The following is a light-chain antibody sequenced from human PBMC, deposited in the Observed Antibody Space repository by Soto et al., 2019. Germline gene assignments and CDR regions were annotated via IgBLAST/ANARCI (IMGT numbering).Light chain of an antibody. CDR2: DAS. CDR1: QNIDNIY. CDR3: QLRRNWPPN. J-gene: IGKJ4*01. V-gene: IGKV3-11*01. Sequence: EIVVTKSPGTGSLSPGERSTLSCMGSQNIDNIYIAWYQQKPGQAPRLLIYDASNRATGIPARFSGSGSGTDFTLTISSLEPEDFAVYYCQLRRNWPPNFGGGTKVDI.